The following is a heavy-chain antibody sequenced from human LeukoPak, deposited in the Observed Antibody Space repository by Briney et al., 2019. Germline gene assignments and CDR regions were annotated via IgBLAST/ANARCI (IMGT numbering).Heavy chain of an antibody. V-gene: IGHV3-30*18. Sequence: PGWALRLSCAACGFTLRSYGLHWVRQAPGKGLEGVAVISYDGSNKYYADSVQGRFTISRDNSKNTLYLQMNSLRAEDTAVYYCAKDQEAWYYYGSGSYYNEGDYWGQGTLVTVSS. J-gene: IGHJ4*02. CDR1: GFTLRSYG. CDR3: AKDQEAWYYYGSGSYYNEGDY. D-gene: IGHD3-10*01. CDR2: ISYDGSNK.